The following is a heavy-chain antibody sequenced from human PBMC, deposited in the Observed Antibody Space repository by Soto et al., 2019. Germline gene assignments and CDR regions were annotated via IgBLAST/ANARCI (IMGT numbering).Heavy chain of an antibody. D-gene: IGHD1-1*01. CDR3: ARGSWDDVSGHYYMDV. V-gene: IGHV6-1*01. CDR1: GDSVSSNSAG. CDR2: TYYKSKWYY. Sequence: PSQTLSLTCDISGDSVSSNSAGWNWIRQTPSRGLEWLGRTYYKSKWYYTYAASVKSRITVSPDTSKNKLSLQLTSVTPEDTAVYYCARGSWDDVSGHYYMDVWDKGTTVTVSS. J-gene: IGHJ6*03.